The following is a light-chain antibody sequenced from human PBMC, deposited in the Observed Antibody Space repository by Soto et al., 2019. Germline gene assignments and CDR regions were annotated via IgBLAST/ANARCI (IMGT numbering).Light chain of an antibody. V-gene: IGLV2-14*01. J-gene: IGLJ3*02. Sequence: QSALTQPASVSGSPGQSITISCTGTNSDVGGYDYVSWYQQHPGKAPKLMIYEVSHRPSGVSNRFSGSRSGNTASPTISGLQAEDEADYYCSSYTSSTTLGVFGGGTQLTVL. CDR3: SSYTSSTTLGV. CDR2: EVS. CDR1: NSDVGGYDY.